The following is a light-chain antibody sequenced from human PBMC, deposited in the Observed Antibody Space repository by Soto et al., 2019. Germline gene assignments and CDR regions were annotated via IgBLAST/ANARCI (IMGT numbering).Light chain of an antibody. CDR2: EVS. J-gene: IGLJ3*02. CDR3: SSYRSTNTVV. CDR1: SGDIGGYNY. V-gene: IGLV2-11*01. Sequence: QSALTQPRSVSGSPGQSVTISCTGASGDIGGYNYVSWYQQHPGKAPKVVIYEVSLRPSGVSTRFSGSKSGNTASLSISGLQAEDEAEYYCSSYRSTNTVVFGGGTQLTVL.